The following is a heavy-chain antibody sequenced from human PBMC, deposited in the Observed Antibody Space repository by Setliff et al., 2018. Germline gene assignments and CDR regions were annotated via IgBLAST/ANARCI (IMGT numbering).Heavy chain of an antibody. CDR2: IHYSGST. CDR3: ARDSALHSYHYDSSGYLDY. V-gene: IGHV4-59*01. CDR1: GGSISTFY. J-gene: IGHJ4*02. D-gene: IGHD3-22*01. Sequence: ASETLSLTCTVSGGSISTFYWSWIRQSPVKGLEWIAYIHYSGSTNQNPSLKSRVTISLDTPKNQFSLKLSSVTAADTGVYSCARDSALHSYHYDSSGYLDYWGQGALVTVSS.